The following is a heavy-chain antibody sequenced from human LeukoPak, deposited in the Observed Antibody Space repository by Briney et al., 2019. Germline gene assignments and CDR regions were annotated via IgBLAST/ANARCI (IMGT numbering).Heavy chain of an antibody. CDR1: GFTFNNYP. V-gene: IGHV3-23*01. D-gene: IGHD4-23*01. CDR3: AKGALRVVIDY. J-gene: IGHJ4*02. Sequence: GGSLRLSCAASGFTFNNYPMSWVRQAPGKGLEWVSSITAVGGTTFYADSVKGRFTISRDNSKNTLYLHMDSLTAEDTAVYYCAKGALRVVIDYWGQGTLVTVSS. CDR2: ITAVGGTT.